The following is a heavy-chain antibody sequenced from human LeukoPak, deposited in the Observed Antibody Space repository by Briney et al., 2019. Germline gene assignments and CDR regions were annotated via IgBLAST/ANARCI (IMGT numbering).Heavy chain of an antibody. D-gene: IGHD2-15*01. CDR1: GFTFSSYW. CDR3: ARDPDCSGGSCYPYYFDY. CDR2: IKQDGSEK. Sequence: GGSLRLSCAASGFTFSSYWMSWVRQAPGKGLEWVANIKQDGSEKYYVDSVKGRFTISRDNAKNSLYLQMNSLRAEDTAVYYCARDPDCSGGSCYPYYFDYWGQGTLVTVSS. V-gene: IGHV3-7*01. J-gene: IGHJ4*02.